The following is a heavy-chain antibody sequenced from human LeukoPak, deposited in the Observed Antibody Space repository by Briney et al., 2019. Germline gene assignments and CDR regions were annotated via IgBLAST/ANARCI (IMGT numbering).Heavy chain of an antibody. CDR2: INHSGST. CDR1: GGSFSGYY. V-gene: IGHV4-34*01. Sequence: SETLSLTCAVYGGSFSGYYWSWIRQPPGKGLEWIGEINHSGSTNYNPSLKSRVTISLDTSKNQFSLKLSTVTAADTAVYYCARGRLLWSQTGYYYMDVWGKGTTVTVS. CDR3: ARGRLLWSQTGYYYMDV. J-gene: IGHJ6*03. D-gene: IGHD3-10*01.